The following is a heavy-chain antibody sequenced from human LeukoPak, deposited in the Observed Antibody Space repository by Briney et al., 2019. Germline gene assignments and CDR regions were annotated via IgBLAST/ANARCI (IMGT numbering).Heavy chain of an antibody. CDR1: GFTFSSYA. D-gene: IGHD3-22*01. J-gene: IGHJ4*02. CDR3: AKDLLYYYDSSGPIDY. Sequence: GGSLRLSCAASGFTFSSYAMSWVRQAPGKGLEWVSAISGSGGCTYYADSVKGRFTISRDNSKNTLYLQMNSLRAEDTAVYYCAKDLLYYYDSSGPIDYWGQGTLVTVSS. CDR2: ISGSGGCT. V-gene: IGHV3-23*01.